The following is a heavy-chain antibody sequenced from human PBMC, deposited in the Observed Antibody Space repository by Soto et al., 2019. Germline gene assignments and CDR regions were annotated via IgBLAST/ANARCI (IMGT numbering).Heavy chain of an antibody. CDR2: IDWDDDK. CDR1: GFSLSTSGMC. Sequence: SGPTLVNPTQTLTLTCTFSGFSLSTSGMCVSWIRQPPGKALEWLARIDWDDDKYYSTSLKTRLTISKDTSKNQVVLTMTNMDPVDTATYYCARVMHRYCSSTSCYAGRESYYYYYMDVWGKGTTVTVSS. J-gene: IGHJ6*03. V-gene: IGHV2-70*11. CDR3: ARVMHRYCSSTSCYAGRESYYYYYMDV. D-gene: IGHD2-2*01.